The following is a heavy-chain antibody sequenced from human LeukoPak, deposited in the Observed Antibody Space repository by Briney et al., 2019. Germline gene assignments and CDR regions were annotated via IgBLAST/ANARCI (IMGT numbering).Heavy chain of an antibody. Sequence: GGSLRLSCAASGFTFSSYAMHWVRQAPGKGLEWVAVISYDGSNKYYADSVKGRFTISRDNAKNSLYLQMNSLRAEDTAVYYCARDHTGLVATTETFDYWGQGTLVTVSS. V-gene: IGHV3-30-3*01. J-gene: IGHJ4*02. D-gene: IGHD5-12*01. CDR1: GFTFSSYA. CDR3: ARDHTGLVATTETFDY. CDR2: ISYDGSNK.